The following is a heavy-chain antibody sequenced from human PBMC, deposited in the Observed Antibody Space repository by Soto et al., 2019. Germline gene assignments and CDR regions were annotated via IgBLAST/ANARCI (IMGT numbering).Heavy chain of an antibody. V-gene: IGHV4-59*01. CDR1: GGSISSYY. Sequence: QVQLQESGPGLVKPSETLSLTCTVSGGSISSYYWSWIRQPPGKGLEWIGYIYYSGSTNYNPSLKSRVTLSVVTSKNQFSLKLSSVTAADTAVYYCAREVVYYFDYWGQGTLVTVSS. D-gene: IGHD2-15*01. J-gene: IGHJ4*02. CDR2: IYYSGST. CDR3: AREVVYYFDY.